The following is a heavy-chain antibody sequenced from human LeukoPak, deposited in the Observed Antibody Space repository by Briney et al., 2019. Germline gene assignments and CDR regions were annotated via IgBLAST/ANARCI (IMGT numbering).Heavy chain of an antibody. CDR3: AREAYYDSSGYYSDY. Sequence: ASVKVSCKASGYTFTGYYMHWVRQAPGQGLEWMGWINPNSGGTNYAQKFQGRVTMTRDTSISTAYMELSRLRSEDTAVYYCAREAYYDSSGYYSDYWGQGTLVTVSS. V-gene: IGHV1-2*02. D-gene: IGHD3-22*01. CDR2: INPNSGGT. CDR1: GYTFTGYY. J-gene: IGHJ4*02.